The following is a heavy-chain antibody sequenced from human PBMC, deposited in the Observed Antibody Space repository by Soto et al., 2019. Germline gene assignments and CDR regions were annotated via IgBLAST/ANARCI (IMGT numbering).Heavy chain of an antibody. J-gene: IGHJ4*02. Sequence: EVQLLESGGGLVQPGGSLRLSCAASGFTFSNYAMTWVRQAPGKGLEWVSAISGGSDYTYYADSVKGRFTISRDNSRNTLHLQMNSLRDDDTAVYYCAAHTTTVVPLGYWGQGTLVTVST. V-gene: IGHV3-23*01. CDR2: ISGGSDYT. CDR1: GFTFSNYA. D-gene: IGHD4-17*01. CDR3: AAHTTTVVPLGY.